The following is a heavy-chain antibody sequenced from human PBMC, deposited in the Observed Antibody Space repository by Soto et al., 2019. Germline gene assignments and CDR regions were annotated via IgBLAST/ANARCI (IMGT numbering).Heavy chain of an antibody. CDR2: INHSGST. CDR1: GGSFSGYY. CDR3: ARTRVGGGNIDY. Sequence: QVQLQQWGAGLLKPSETLSLTCAVYGGSFSGYYWSWIRQPPGKGLEWIGEINHSGSTNYNPSLKSRVTISVDTSKNQFSLKLSSVTAAVTALYYCARTRVGGGNIDYWGQGTLVTVSS. V-gene: IGHV4-34*01. J-gene: IGHJ4*02. D-gene: IGHD2-15*01.